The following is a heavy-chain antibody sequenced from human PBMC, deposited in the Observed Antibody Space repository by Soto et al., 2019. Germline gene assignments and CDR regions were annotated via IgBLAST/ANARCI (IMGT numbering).Heavy chain of an antibody. D-gene: IGHD3-9*01. V-gene: IGHV3-23*01. CDR3: AKGDWADY. J-gene: IGHJ4*02. Sequence: VQLLESGGGLVQPGGSLRLSCAASGFTFSTYAMTWVRQGPGKGLEWVSYIGATEGGYTDYADSVKGRFTVSRDNSKNTRYLQMNSLRADDTAVYYCAKGDWADYWGQGALVTVSS. CDR2: IGATEGGYT. CDR1: GFTFSTYA.